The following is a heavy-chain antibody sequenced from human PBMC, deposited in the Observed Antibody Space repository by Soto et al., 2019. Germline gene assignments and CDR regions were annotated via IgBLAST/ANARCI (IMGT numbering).Heavy chain of an antibody. V-gene: IGHV1-69*02. CDR1: GGTFRNYP. CDR2: IFPLTDIP. J-gene: IGHJ4*02. CDR3: ARGPLVVLNYFES. Sequence: QVQLVQSGTEVKKPGSSVKVSCKASGGTFRNYPINWVRQAPEPGLEWMGSIFPLTDIPDYAQNFQARLTISADKSTSTAYMELSSLTSDDTAMYFCARGPLVVLNYFESWGKGTLVTVSS.